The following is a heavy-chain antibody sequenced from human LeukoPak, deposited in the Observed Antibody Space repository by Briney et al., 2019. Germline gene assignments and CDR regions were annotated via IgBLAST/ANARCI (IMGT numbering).Heavy chain of an antibody. D-gene: IGHD2-2*01. Sequence: ASVKVSCKASGYTFTGYYMHWVRQAPGQGLEWMGWINPNSGGTNYAQKFQGRVTMTRDTSISTAYMELSRLRSDDTAVYYCAREDCSSTSCMAGWFDPWGQETLVTVSS. J-gene: IGHJ5*02. CDR3: AREDCSSTSCMAGWFDP. CDR2: INPNSGGT. CDR1: GYTFTGYY. V-gene: IGHV1-2*02.